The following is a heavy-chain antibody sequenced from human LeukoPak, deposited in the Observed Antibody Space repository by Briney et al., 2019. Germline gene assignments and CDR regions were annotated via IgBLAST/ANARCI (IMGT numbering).Heavy chain of an antibody. CDR2: INANRGGK. Sequence: ASVKVSCKASGYTFTDYYMHWVRQAPGQGLEWMGWINANRGGKNFAENFKGRVTMTRDTSISTAYMELSRLRYDDTAVYYCARDVVQGSGTPGPIDYWGQGTLVTVSS. J-gene: IGHJ4*02. D-gene: IGHD3-10*01. CDR1: GYTFTDYY. CDR3: ARDVVQGSGTPGPIDY. V-gene: IGHV1-2*02.